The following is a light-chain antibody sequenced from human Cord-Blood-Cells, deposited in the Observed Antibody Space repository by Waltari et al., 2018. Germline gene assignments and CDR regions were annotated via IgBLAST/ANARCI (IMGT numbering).Light chain of an antibody. V-gene: IGLV2-8*01. CDR2: EVS. CDR1: SSDVGGYNY. CDR3: SSYAGSNNWV. Sequence: HSVTISCTGTSSDVGGYNYVSWYQPHPSQAPKPMIYEVSKRPSGVPDRFSGSKSGNTASLSGAGLQAEDEADYYCSSYAGSNNWVFGGGTKLTVL. J-gene: IGLJ3*02.